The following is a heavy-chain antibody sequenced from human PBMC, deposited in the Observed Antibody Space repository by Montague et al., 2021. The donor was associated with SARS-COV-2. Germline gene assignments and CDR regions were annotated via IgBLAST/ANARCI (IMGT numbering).Heavy chain of an antibody. D-gene: IGHD2-2*01. CDR3: SDFRRTQLRFGTRYYGMDD. J-gene: IGHJ6*02. V-gene: IGHV4-59*01. Sequence: SETLSLTCSVSGGSISSYYWSWIRQPPGRGLQLIWYISYSGSTNYNPSLTRRVTISVDTSKNHCPLSLRPVSAADAATYYYSDFRRTQLRFGTRYYGMDDWGQGTTVTVSS. CDR2: ISYSGST. CDR1: GGSISSYY.